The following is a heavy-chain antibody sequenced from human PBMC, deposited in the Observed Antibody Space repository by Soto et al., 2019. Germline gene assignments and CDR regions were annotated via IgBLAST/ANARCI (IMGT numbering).Heavy chain of an antibody. J-gene: IGHJ4*02. CDR1: GFTFTDSA. Sequence: EVQLVESGGGLVQPGGSLKLSCAASGFTFTDSAIHWVRQTSGKGLEWVGRIRNKVNTYATAYAASVKGRFTISRDDSMNTVYLQMNSLKTEDTAVYYCTRRRDWTAMVPLDYWGQGTLVTVSS. D-gene: IGHD5-18*01. V-gene: IGHV3-73*02. CDR3: TRRRDWTAMVPLDY. CDR2: IRNKVNTYAT.